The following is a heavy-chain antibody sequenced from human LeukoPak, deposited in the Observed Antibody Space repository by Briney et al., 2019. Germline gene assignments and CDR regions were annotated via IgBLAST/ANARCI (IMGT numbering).Heavy chain of an antibody. V-gene: IGHV4-59*01. Sequence: SETLSLTCTVSGGSISSYYWSWIRQPPGKGLEWIGYIYYTGSTNYNPSLKSRVTISLDTSKNQFSLKLSSVTAADTAVYYCARQRGYWSGDFDIWGRGTMVTVSS. CDR3: ARQRGYWSGDFDI. CDR2: IYYTGST. CDR1: GGSISSYY. D-gene: IGHD2-15*01. J-gene: IGHJ3*02.